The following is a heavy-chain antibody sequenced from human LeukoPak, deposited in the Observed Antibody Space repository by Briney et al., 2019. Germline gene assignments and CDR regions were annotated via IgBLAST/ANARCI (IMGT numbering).Heavy chain of an antibody. CDR3: ARVLDLYYYDSSGYSYFDY. Sequence: SETLSLTCAVYGGSFSGYYWSWIRQPPGKGLEWIGEINHSGSTNYNPSLKSRVTISVDTSKNQFSLKLSSVTAADTAVYYCARVLDLYYYDSSGYSYFDYWGQGTLVTVSS. D-gene: IGHD3-22*01. J-gene: IGHJ4*02. V-gene: IGHV4-34*01. CDR2: INHSGST. CDR1: GGSFSGYY.